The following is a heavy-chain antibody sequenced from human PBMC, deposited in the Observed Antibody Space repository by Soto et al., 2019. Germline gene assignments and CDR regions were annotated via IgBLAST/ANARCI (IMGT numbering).Heavy chain of an antibody. J-gene: IGHJ4*02. V-gene: IGHV3-74*01. Sequence: VPLVESGGGSVQPGGSLRLSCVASGITFSGFWMHWVRQVPGKGLVWVARVDSAGSGTSYADFVKGRFTISGDNAKNTLSLQMDSLRVEDTAVYYCATVFEHWGQGIPVTVSS. CDR2: VDSAGSGT. CDR3: ATVFEH. CDR1: GITFSGFW.